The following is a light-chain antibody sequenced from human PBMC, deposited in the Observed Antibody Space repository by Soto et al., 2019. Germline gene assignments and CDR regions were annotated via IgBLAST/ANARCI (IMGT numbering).Light chain of an antibody. CDR1: QSISNN. Sequence: EIVLTQSPAILSVSPGERATLSCRASQSISNNLAWYQQKLGRAPRLLISGASRRATGIPDRFSGSGSGTDFTLTITSLEPEDFAVYYCQQYGTSPRTFGQGTRLEIK. J-gene: IGKJ5*01. CDR2: GAS. CDR3: QQYGTSPRT. V-gene: IGKV3-20*01.